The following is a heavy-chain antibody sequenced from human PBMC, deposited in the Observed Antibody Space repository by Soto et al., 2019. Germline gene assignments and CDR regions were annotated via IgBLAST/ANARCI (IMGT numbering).Heavy chain of an antibody. D-gene: IGHD3-10*01. CDR1: GGSFSGYY. J-gene: IGHJ5*02. CDR2: INHSGST. Sequence: QVQLQQWGAGLLKPSETLSLTCTVYGGSFSGYYWSWIRQPPGKGLEWIGEINHSGSTNYNPSLKSRVTISVDTSKNQFSLKLSSVTAADTAVYYCARAVAYYGSGSLFRRVWFDPWGQGTLVTVSS. V-gene: IGHV4-34*01. CDR3: ARAVAYYGSGSLFRRVWFDP.